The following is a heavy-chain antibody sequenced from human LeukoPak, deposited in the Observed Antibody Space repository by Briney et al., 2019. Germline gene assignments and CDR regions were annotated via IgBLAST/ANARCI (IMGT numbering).Heavy chain of an antibody. CDR3: ARGPTYYYGSGPYYYYYMGV. Sequence: PGGSLRLSCAASGFTFSSYSMNWVRQAPGKGLEWVSYISSGSSTIYYADSVKGRFTISRDNAKNSLYLQMNSLRAEDTAVYYCARGPTYYYGSGPYYYYYMGVWGKGTTVTVSS. D-gene: IGHD3-10*01. CDR2: ISSGSSTI. J-gene: IGHJ6*03. V-gene: IGHV3-48*01. CDR1: GFTFSSYS.